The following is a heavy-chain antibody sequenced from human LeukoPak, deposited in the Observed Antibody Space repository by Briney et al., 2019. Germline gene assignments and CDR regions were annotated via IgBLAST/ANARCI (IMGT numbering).Heavy chain of an antibody. V-gene: IGHV3-30*04. J-gene: IGHJ4*02. CDR2: ISYDGSNK. D-gene: IGHD3-22*01. CDR1: GFTFSSYA. CDR3: ARAITMITPNPADY. Sequence: GGSLRLSCAASGFTFSSYAMHWVRQAPGKGLEWVAVISYDGSNKYYADSVKGRFTISRDNSKNTLYLQMNSLRAEDTAVYYCARAITMITPNPADYWGQGTLVTVSP.